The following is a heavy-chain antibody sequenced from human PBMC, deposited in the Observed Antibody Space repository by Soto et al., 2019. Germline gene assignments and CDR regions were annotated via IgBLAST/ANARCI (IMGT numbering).Heavy chain of an antibody. J-gene: IGHJ6*02. D-gene: IGHD1-7*01. CDR1: GFTFSSFG. Sequence: PGGSLRLSCAASGFTFSSFGMHWVRQAPGKGLEWVALIWYDGSDEYYEDSVKGRFTISRDNSKNTLYLQMNSLRVEDTAVYYCARDRRYYGGTSYYYYRMDVCGQGTTVTVSS. CDR3: ARDRRYYGGTSYYYYRMDV. V-gene: IGHV3-33*01. CDR2: IWYDGSDE.